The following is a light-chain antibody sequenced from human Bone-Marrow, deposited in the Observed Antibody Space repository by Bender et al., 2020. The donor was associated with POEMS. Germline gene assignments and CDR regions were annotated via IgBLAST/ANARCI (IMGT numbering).Light chain of an antibody. Sequence: SYVLTQPPSVSVAPGETARITCGGDNIGGQNLHWYQQKPGQAPLLLIYKDSERPSGVPDRFSGSNSGNTATLTIRGVEPGDEADYYCQVWDSYGDHSVVFGGGTKLTVL. CDR1: NIGGQN. CDR3: QVWDSYGDHSVV. V-gene: IGLV3-21*04. J-gene: IGLJ2*01. CDR2: KDS.